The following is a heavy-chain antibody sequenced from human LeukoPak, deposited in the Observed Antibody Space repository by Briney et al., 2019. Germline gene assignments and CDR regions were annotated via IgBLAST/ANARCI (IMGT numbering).Heavy chain of an antibody. J-gene: IGHJ4*02. CDR2: MNPNSGNT. CDR3: ARGSGSYYLFDY. D-gene: IGHD1-26*01. CDR1: GYTFTSYD. Sequence: ASVKVSCKASGYTFTSYDINWVRQATGQGLEWMGWMNPNSGNTGYAQKFQGRVTMTRNTSISTAYMELSSLRSEDTAVYYCARGSGSYYLFDYWGQGTLVTVSS. V-gene: IGHV1-8*01.